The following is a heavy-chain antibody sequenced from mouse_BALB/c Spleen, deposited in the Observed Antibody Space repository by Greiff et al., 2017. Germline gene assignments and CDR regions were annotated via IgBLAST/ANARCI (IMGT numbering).Heavy chain of an antibody. CDR2: INSDGGST. D-gene: IGHD2-10*01. Sequence: EVMLVESGGGLVQPGESLKLSCESNEYEFPSHDMSWVRKTPEKRLELVAAINSDGGSTYYPDTMERRFIISRDNTKKTLYLQMSSLRSEDTALYYCARAYYGNPHWYFDVWGAGTTVTVSS. J-gene: IGHJ1*01. CDR1: EYEFPSHD. CDR3: ARAYYGNPHWYFDV. V-gene: IGHV5-2*01.